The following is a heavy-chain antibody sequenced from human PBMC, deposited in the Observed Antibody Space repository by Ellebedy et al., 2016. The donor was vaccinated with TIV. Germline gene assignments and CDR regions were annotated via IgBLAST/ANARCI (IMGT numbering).Heavy chain of an antibody. CDR3: ATLLGGVGAANGAFDI. D-gene: IGHD1-26*01. CDR2: FDPEDGET. V-gene: IGHV1-24*01. Sequence: ASVKVSCXVSGYTLTELSMHWVRQAPGKGLEWMGGFDPEDGETIYAQKFQGRVTMTEDTSTDTAYMELSSLRSEDTAVYYCATLLGGVGAANGAFDIWGQGTMVTVSS. CDR1: GYTLTELS. J-gene: IGHJ3*02.